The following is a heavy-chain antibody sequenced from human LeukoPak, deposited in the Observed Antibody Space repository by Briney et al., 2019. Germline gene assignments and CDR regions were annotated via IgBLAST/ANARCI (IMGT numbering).Heavy chain of an antibody. J-gene: IGHJ2*01. CDR2: SST. V-gene: IGHV4-59*08. CDR1: GGSISIYY. Sequence: SETLSLTCSVSGGSISIYYWSWMRQPPGKGLEWIGNSSTNYNPSLKSRVTISVDTSKNQFSLKLSSVTAADTAVYYCARVSGRFTWYFDLWGRGTLVTVSS. CDR3: ARVSGRFTWYFDL.